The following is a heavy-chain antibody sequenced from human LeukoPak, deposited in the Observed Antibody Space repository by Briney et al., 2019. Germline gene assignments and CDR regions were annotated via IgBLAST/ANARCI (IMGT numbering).Heavy chain of an antibody. CDR1: GGSISSSSYY. D-gene: IGHD2-21*01. V-gene: IGHV4-39*07. Sequence: SETLSLTCTVSGGSISSSSYYWGWIRQPPGKGLEWIGSIYYSGSTYYNPSLKSRVTISVDTSKNQFSLKLSSVTAADTAVYYCARVNCGGDCYTRNYYFDYWGQGTLVTVSS. CDR2: IYYSGST. J-gene: IGHJ4*02. CDR3: ARVNCGGDCYTRNYYFDY.